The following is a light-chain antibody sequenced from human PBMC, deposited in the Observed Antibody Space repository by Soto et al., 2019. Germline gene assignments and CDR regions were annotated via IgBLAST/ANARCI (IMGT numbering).Light chain of an antibody. J-gene: IGKJ3*01. CDR1: QXXRND. V-gene: IGKV1-17*01. CDR2: AAS. CDR3: XXHNSYPFT. Sequence: DIQMTQSPSSLSASVGDRVTITCRAXQXXRNDLGWFQQRPGKAPKRLIYAASTLQSGVPSRFSGSRSGTEFTLTISSLXPXXXATXXXXXHNSYPFTFGPGTKVDIK.